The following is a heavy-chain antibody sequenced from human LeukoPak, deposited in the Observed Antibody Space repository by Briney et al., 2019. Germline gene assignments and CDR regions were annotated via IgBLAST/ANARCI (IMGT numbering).Heavy chain of an antibody. J-gene: IGHJ5*02. CDR2: ISSSSSTI. CDR3: ARDQGGYSYGYDL. Sequence: QSGGSLRLSCAASGFTFSSYSMNWVRQAPGKGLEGVSYISSSSSTIYYADSVKGRFTISRDNVKNSLYLQMNSLRAEDTAVYYCARDQGGYSYGYDLWGQGTLVTVSS. D-gene: IGHD5-18*01. CDR1: GFTFSSYS. V-gene: IGHV3-48*01.